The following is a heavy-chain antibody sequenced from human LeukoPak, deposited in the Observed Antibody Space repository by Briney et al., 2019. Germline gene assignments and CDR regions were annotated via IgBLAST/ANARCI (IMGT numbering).Heavy chain of an antibody. CDR2: IIPILGIA. CDR1: GGTFSSYA. Sequence: ASVKVSCKASGGTFSSYAISWVRQAPRQGLEWMGRIIPILGIANYAQKFQGRVTITADKSTSTAYMELSSLRSEDTAVYYCARDLAFDDPVGSDYWGQGTLVTVSS. CDR3: ARDLAFDDPVGSDY. J-gene: IGHJ4*02. D-gene: IGHD1-26*01. V-gene: IGHV1-69*04.